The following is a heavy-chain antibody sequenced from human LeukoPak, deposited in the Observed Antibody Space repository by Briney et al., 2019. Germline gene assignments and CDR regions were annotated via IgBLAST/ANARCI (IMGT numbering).Heavy chain of an antibody. CDR1: GFTFSSYA. CDR2: ISGSGGTT. V-gene: IGHV3-23*01. Sequence: GGSLRLSCEVSGFTFSSYAMSWVRQAAGKGLEWVSAISGSGGTTNYADSVKGRLTISRDNSQNTLYLQMNSLRAEDTAVYYCAKRTPYSSGSYYFDYWGQGTLVTVSS. CDR3: AKRTPYSSGSYYFDY. D-gene: IGHD3-22*01. J-gene: IGHJ4*02.